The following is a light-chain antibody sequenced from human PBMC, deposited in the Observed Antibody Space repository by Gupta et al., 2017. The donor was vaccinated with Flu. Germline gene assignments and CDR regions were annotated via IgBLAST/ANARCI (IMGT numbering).Light chain of an antibody. CDR2: DDG. CDR3: QVWDTTTDHVI. V-gene: IGLV3-21*02. CDR1: NIGSKS. Sequence: SYALTQPPAVSVAPGQTATITCGGNNIGSKSVHWYQQKPGRAPVLVVHDDGDRPSGIPERFSDSNSGNTATLTITRVEDGDEADYYCQVWDTTTDHVIFGGGTKLTVL. J-gene: IGLJ2*01.